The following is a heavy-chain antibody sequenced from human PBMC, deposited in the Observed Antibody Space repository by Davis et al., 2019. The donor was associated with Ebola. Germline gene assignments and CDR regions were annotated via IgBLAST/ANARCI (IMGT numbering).Heavy chain of an antibody. J-gene: IGHJ4*02. CDR2: IYYSGST. V-gene: IGHV4-39*07. CDR1: GGSISSSSYY. D-gene: IGHD3-10*01. Sequence: PSETLSLTCTVSGGSISSSSYYWGWIRQPPGKGLEWIGSIYYSGSTYYNPSLKSRVTISVDTSKNQFSLKLSSVTAADTAVYYCARSETIMVRGVITPFDYWGQGTLVTVSS. CDR3: ARSETIMVRGVITPFDY.